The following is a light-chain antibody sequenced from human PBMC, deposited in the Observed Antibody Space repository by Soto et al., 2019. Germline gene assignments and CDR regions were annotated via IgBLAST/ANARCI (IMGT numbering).Light chain of an antibody. CDR3: QQYGSSPRT. Sequence: IVLTQSPGTLSFSPGEGATLSCRASQSLSSSLSSSYLAWYQQKPGQAPRLLIYSTSGRATGIPDRFSGSGSGTDFTLTISSLEPEDSAVYYCQQYGSSPRTFGQGTKVDIK. V-gene: IGKV3-20*01. CDR1: QSLSSSLSSSY. J-gene: IGKJ1*01. CDR2: STS.